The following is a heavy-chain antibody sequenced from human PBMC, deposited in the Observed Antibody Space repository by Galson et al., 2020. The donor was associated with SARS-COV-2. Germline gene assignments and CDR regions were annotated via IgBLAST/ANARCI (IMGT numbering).Heavy chain of an antibody. Sequence: SETLSLTCTVSGPYISSHYWGWIRQPPGRGLEWIGYIYYTGSPTNYNPSLKSRMTISIDTSKNQFSLQLSSVTAADTAVYYCAKIGSGEEGREVYWGQGTLVTVSS. V-gene: IGHV4-59*11. D-gene: IGHD3-3*01. CDR1: GPYISSHY. J-gene: IGHJ4*02. CDR2: IYYTGSPT. CDR3: AKIGSGEEGREVY.